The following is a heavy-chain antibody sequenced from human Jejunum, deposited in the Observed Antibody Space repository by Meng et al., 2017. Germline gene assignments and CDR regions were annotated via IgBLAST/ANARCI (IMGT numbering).Heavy chain of an antibody. D-gene: IGHD2-15*01. CDR2: IHHSGST. CDR3: VRGRDPMVVGELDP. CDR1: GDSFTDYY. J-gene: IGHJ5*02. Sequence: QLQLLQWGAGLLKPSETLSLTCTVYGDSFTDYYWNWIRQPPGKGLEWIGEIHHSGSTNYNLSLESRVTISRDTSKKQFSLRLASVTAADTALYYCVRGRDPMVVGELDPWGQGTLVTVSS. V-gene: IGHV4-34*01.